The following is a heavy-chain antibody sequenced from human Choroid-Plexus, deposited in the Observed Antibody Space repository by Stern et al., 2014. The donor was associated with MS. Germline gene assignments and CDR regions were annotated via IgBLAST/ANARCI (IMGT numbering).Heavy chain of an antibody. Sequence: QVQLXXXXAGLXXXSXXXSLTCXXYXGXXSGXXXXXXREXXXKXXXXXGEIDRGGDPNYNPSLKSRITISVDRSKNHLSLNLSAVTAADTAIYYCVRERCINTRCYGGRFGYYYYGMDVWGQGTTVTVSS. J-gene: IGHJ6*02. D-gene: IGHD2-2*01. V-gene: IGHV4-34*01. CDR2: IDRGGDP. CDR3: VRERCINTRCYGGRFGYYYYGMDV. CDR1: XGXXSGXX.